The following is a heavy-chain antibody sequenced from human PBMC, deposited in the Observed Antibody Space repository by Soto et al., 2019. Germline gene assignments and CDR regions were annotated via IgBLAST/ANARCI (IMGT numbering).Heavy chain of an antibody. D-gene: IGHD3-3*01. CDR3: AKGPGNSFGVVNFDY. V-gene: IGHV3-30*18. J-gene: IGHJ4*02. Sequence: LRLSCAASGFTFSSYGMHWVRQAPGKGLEWVAVISYDGSNKYYADSVKGRFTISRDNSKNTLYLQMNSLRAEDTAVYYCAKGPGNSFGVVNFDYWGQGTLVTVSS. CDR1: GFTFSSYG. CDR2: ISYDGSNK.